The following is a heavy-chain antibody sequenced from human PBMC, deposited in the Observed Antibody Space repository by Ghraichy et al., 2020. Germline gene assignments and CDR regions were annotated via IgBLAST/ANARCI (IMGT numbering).Heavy chain of an antibody. D-gene: IGHD6-19*01. CDR1: GGSFSGYY. Sequence: SETLSLTCAVYGGSFSGYYWSWIRQPPGKGLEWIGEINHSGSTNYNPSLKSRVTISVDTSKNQFSLKLSSVTAADTAVYYCARSSGWFFFLTQGAFDIWGQGTMVTVSS. V-gene: IGHV4-34*01. CDR3: ARSSGWFFFLTQGAFDI. CDR2: INHSGST. J-gene: IGHJ3*02.